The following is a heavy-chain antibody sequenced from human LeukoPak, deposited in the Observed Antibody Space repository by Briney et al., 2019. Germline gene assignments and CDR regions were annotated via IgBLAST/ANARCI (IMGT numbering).Heavy chain of an antibody. CDR1: GFTFSSYW. Sequence: PGGSLRLSCAASGFTFSSYWMSWVRQAPGKGLEWVANIKQDGSEKYYVDSVKGRFIISRDNAKNSPYLQRNSLRAEDTAVYYCARGRGMVDYWGQGTLVTVSS. V-gene: IGHV3-7*01. J-gene: IGHJ4*02. CDR2: IKQDGSEK. CDR3: ARGRGMVDY. D-gene: IGHD1-14*01.